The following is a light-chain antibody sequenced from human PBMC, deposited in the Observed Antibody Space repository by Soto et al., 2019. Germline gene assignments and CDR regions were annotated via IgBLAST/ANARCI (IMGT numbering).Light chain of an antibody. CDR2: GAS. Sequence: EIVLTQSPCTLSLSPGERATLSCRASQSVSSNLAWYQQKPGQAPRLLIYGASTRATGIPARFSGSGSGTEFTLTISSLQSEDFAVYYCQQYNNWPSITFGQGTRLEIK. CDR1: QSVSSN. J-gene: IGKJ5*01. V-gene: IGKV3-15*01. CDR3: QQYNNWPSIT.